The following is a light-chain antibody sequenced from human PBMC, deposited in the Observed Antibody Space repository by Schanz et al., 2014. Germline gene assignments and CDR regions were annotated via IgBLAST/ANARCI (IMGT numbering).Light chain of an antibody. Sequence: EIVLTQSPATLSLSPGERAILSCRASQSVGTSLAWFQQKAGQTPRLLIHDASNRATGIPARFGGSGSGTDFTLAISSLEPEDFAVYYCQHYGNSPPALTFGGGTKVEIQ. CDR1: QSVGTS. V-gene: IGKV3-11*01. J-gene: IGKJ4*01. CDR3: QHYGNSPPALT. CDR2: DAS.